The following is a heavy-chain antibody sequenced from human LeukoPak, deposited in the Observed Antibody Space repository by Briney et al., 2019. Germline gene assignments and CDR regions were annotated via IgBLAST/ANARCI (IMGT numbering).Heavy chain of an antibody. Sequence: GGSLRLSCEASGFTFSSFWMSWVRQAPGKGLEWVANIKQDGGEKYYVDSVKGRFTISRDNAKNSLYLQRSSLRAEDTAVYYCARVLTTVTPNYYYYYGMDVWGQGTTVTVSS. D-gene: IGHD4-11*01. J-gene: IGHJ6*02. V-gene: IGHV3-7*01. CDR1: GFTFSSFW. CDR2: IKQDGGEK. CDR3: ARVLTTVTPNYYYYYGMDV.